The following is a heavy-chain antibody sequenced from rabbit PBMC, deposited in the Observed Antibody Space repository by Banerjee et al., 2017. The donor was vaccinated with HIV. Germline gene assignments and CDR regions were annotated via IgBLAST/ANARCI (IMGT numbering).Heavy chain of an antibody. CDR1: GFDFSLYY. Sequence: QLEESWAGQVLPGASLTLTCKASGFDFSLYYMSWVRQAPGKGLEWIGYIDPIFGSTYYATWVDGRFTISSHNAQNTLYLQLNSLTAADTATYFCARGYDDYDARLDLWGPGTLVTVS. J-gene: IGHJ3*01. D-gene: IGHD2-1*01. V-gene: IGHV1S7*01. CDR3: ARGYDDYDARLDL. CDR2: IDPIFGST.